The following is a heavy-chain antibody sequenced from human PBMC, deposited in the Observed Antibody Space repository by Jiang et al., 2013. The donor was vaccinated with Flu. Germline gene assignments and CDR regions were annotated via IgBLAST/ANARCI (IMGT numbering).Heavy chain of an antibody. Sequence: SGAEVKKPGASVKVSCKASGYTFTSYAMHWVRQAPGQRLEWMGWINAGNGNTKYSQKFQGRVTITRDTSASTAYMELSSLRSEDTAVYYCARWDFWSGYYFDYWGQGTLVTVSS. D-gene: IGHD3-3*01. CDR3: ARWDFWSGYYFDY. V-gene: IGHV1-3*01. CDR2: INAGNGNT. CDR1: GYTFTSYA. J-gene: IGHJ4*02.